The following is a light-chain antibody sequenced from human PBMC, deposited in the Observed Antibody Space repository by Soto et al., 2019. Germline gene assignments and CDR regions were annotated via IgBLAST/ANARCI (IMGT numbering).Light chain of an antibody. CDR3: GTWDGRLGGV. CDR2: DND. Sequence: QSVLTQPPSVSAAPGQKLTISCSGDSSSIGNSYVSWYQQLPGTAPKLLIYDNDKRPSGIPDRFSGSKSATSATLDITGLQTGDEADYYCGTWDGRLGGVFGGGTKVTV. V-gene: IGLV1-51*01. J-gene: IGLJ2*01. CDR1: SSSIGNSY.